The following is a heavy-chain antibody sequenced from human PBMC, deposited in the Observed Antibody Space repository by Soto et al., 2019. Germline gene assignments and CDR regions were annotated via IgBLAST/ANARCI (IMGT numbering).Heavy chain of an antibody. J-gene: IGHJ6*02. CDR1: GYTFTSYA. CDR2: INAGNGNT. Sequence: GASVKVSCKASGYTFTSYAMHWVRQAPGQRLEWMGWINAGNGNTKYSQKFQGRVTITRDTSASTAYMELSRLRSDATAVYYCARERGSGTTTYGMDVWGQGTTVTVSS. V-gene: IGHV1-3*01. CDR3: ARERGSGTTTYGMDV. D-gene: IGHD1-1*01.